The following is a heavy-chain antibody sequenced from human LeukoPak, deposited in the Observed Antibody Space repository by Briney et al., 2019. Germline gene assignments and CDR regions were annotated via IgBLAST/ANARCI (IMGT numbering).Heavy chain of an antibody. Sequence: GESLKISCKGSGYSFTSYWIGWVRQMPGKGLEWMGIIYPGDSDTRYSPSFQGQVTISADKSISTAYLQWSSLKASDTAMSYCARQGYYYDSPGYRAEYYFDYWGQGTLVTVSS. D-gene: IGHD3-22*01. V-gene: IGHV5-51*01. CDR3: ARQGYYYDSPGYRAEYYFDY. CDR1: GYSFTSYW. CDR2: IYPGDSDT. J-gene: IGHJ4*02.